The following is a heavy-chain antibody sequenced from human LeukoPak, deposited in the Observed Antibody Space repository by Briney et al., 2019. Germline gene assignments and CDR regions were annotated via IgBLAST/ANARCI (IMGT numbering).Heavy chain of an antibody. J-gene: IGHJ6*03. CDR1: GFTFSTYW. V-gene: IGHV3-7*01. CDR2: IKEAGSEK. Sequence: GGSLRLSCAASGFTFSTYWMTWVRQAPGKGLEWVANIKEAGSEKFYVDSVKGRFTISRDNVKNSVYLEMNSLRAEDTAVYYCAKAGTIFGSHYYMDVWGKGTTVTVSS. D-gene: IGHD3-3*01. CDR3: AKAGTIFGSHYYMDV.